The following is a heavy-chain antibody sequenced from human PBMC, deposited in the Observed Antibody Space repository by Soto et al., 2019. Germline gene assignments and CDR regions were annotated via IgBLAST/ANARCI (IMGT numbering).Heavy chain of an antibody. CDR2: IRCSGGST. V-gene: IGHV3-23*01. J-gene: IGHJ4*02. CDR3: AQSPLGRCFGTVTPVVPGLDS. D-gene: IGHD1-1*01. CDR1: GFTFSNYP. Sequence: EVQMLDSGGDLVQPGGSLRLSCAASGFTFSNYPMSWFRQSQGKWLEWVAAIRCSGGSTNDADSVKGLFTISIDNSKNTLYLRRNRLRAEDTAVYYCAQSPLGRCFGTVTPVVPGLDSRGQGALGTVSS.